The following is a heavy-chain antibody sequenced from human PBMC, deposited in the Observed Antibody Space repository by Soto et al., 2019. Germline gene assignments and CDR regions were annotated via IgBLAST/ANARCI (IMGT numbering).Heavy chain of an antibody. V-gene: IGHV2-5*02. CDR3: AHRPVVVGAYYFDY. CDR1: GFSLTTSGAA. Sequence: QNTLKESGPTLVKPTQTLTLTCMLSGFSLTTSGAAVAWIRQSPGKALEWLALIYWDDDKRYNPSLKSRLTITKDTSKNQVVLTMTNMDPVDTGTYYCAHRPVVVGAYYFDYWGQGTLVTVSS. D-gene: IGHD2-21*01. J-gene: IGHJ4*02. CDR2: IYWDDDK.